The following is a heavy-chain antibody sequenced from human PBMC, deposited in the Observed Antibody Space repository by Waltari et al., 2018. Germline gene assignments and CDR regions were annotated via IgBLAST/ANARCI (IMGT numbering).Heavy chain of an antibody. CDR2: IEPRDSST. CDR1: GYSFTDYW. J-gene: IGHJ4*02. D-gene: IGHD3-10*02. Sequence: EVQLVQSGAEVKKPGESLRISCKGSGYSFTDYWILWVRQMPGKGLEWVARIEPRDSSTVYNSSFQGHVTVSADKSISTAYLQWSSLKASDTAMYFCARRVVREPFDHWGQGTLVTVSS. CDR3: ARRVVREPFDH. V-gene: IGHV5-10-1*03.